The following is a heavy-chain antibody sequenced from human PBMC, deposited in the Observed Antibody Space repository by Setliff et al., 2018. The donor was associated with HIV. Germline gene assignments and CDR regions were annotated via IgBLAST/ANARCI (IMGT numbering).Heavy chain of an antibody. Sequence: SETLSLTCTVSDDSISSNYWSWIRQSAGKGLEWVGRIYTGGRTNYNPSLKGRVTMSVDTSKNQFSLNLSSVTAADTAVYYCARDGYSSSWYVISGSFDYWGQGTLVTVSS. CDR1: DDSISSNY. J-gene: IGHJ4*02. CDR2: IYTGGRT. D-gene: IGHD6-13*01. CDR3: ARDGYSSSWYVISGSFDY. V-gene: IGHV4-4*07.